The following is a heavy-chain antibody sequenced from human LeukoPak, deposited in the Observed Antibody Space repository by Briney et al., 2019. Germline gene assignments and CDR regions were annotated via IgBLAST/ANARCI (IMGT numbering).Heavy chain of an antibody. V-gene: IGHV3-23*01. J-gene: IGHJ4*02. CDR1: GFTFDDYT. CDR2: ISGSGGST. CDR3: AKELVYYYDSSGYL. Sequence: GGSLRLSCAASGFTFDDYTMHWVRQAPGKGLEWVSAISGSGGSTYYADSVKGRFTISRDNSKNTLYLQMNSLRAEDTAVYYCAKELVYYYDSSGYLWGQGTLVTVSS. D-gene: IGHD3-22*01.